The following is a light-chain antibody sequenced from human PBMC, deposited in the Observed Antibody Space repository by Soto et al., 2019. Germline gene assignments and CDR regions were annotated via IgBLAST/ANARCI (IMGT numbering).Light chain of an antibody. V-gene: IGKV3-15*01. CDR1: QSVRIN. J-gene: IGKJ4*01. Sequence: EIVMTQSPATLSVSPGERATLSCRASQSVRINLAWYQQKPGQAPRLLIYGASSRATGIPARFSGSGSGTDFTLTISSLQSVDFAVYYCQQYNNWPPELTFGGGTKVEIK. CDR3: QQYNNWPPELT. CDR2: GAS.